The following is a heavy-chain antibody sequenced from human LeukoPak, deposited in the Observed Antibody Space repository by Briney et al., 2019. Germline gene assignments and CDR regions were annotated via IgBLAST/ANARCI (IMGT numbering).Heavy chain of an antibody. V-gene: IGHV3-7*04. CDR2: IKQDGSEK. CDR1: GFTFSSYW. J-gene: IGHJ4*02. Sequence: GSLRLSCAASGFTFSSYWMSWVRQAPGRGLEWVANIKQDGSEKYYVDSVKGRFTISRDNAKNSLYLQVNSLRAEDTAVYYCARDHIVGATNFDYWGQGTLVTVSS. D-gene: IGHD1-26*01. CDR3: ARDHIVGATNFDY.